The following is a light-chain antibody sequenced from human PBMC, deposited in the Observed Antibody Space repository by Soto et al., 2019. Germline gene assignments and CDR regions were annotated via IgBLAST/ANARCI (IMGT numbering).Light chain of an antibody. CDR3: SAYTTSNTLG. V-gene: IGLV2-14*01. Sequence: QSALTQPASVSGSPGQSITISCTGTSSDVGGYHYVSWYQQHPGKAPKLMIYEISNRPSGISNRFSGSQSGNTASLTISGLQAEDEADYYCSAYTTSNTLGFGTGTKLTVL. CDR1: SSDVGGYHY. CDR2: EIS. J-gene: IGLJ1*01.